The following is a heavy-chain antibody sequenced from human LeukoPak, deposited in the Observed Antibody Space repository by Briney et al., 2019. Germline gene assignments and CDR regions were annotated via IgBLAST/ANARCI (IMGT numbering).Heavy chain of an antibody. CDR3: AKTDILTGYYYYGMDV. CDR2: ISGSGGST. J-gene: IGHJ6*02. V-gene: IGHV3-23*01. Sequence: LSGGSLRLSCAASGFTFSSYAMSWVRQAPGKGLEWVSAISGSGGSTYYADSVKGRFTISRDNSKNTLYLQMNSLRAEDTAVYYCAKTDILTGYYYYGMDVWGQGTTVTVSS. CDR1: GFTFSSYA. D-gene: IGHD3-9*01.